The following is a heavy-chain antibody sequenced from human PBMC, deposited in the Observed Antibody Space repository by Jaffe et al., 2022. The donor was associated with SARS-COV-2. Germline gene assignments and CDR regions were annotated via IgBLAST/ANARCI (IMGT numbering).Heavy chain of an antibody. V-gene: IGHV3-74*01. Sequence: EVQLVESGGGLVQPGGSLRLSCAASGFTFSRYWMHWVRQAPGKGLVWVSRINSDGSRKSNADSVKGRFTISRDNAKNTLYLQMSSLRAEDTAVYYCARGGDDYGSGTCQDDWGQGTLVTVSS. CDR1: GFTFSRYW. CDR3: ARGGDDYGSGTCQDD. J-gene: IGHJ4*02. D-gene: IGHD3-10*01. CDR2: INSDGSRK.